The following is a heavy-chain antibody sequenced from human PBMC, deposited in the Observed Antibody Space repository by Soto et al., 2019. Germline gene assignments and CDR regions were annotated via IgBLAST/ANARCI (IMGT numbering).Heavy chain of an antibody. CDR2: HYSGGST. Sequence: LRLSCAISGFSVSSNYLSWVRQAPGKGLEWVSVHYSGGSTYYADSVQGRFTISRDKSNNTLFLQMRRVRAEDTAVYFCARHRHPRGTVGATSPLDTWGQGAQVTVFS. J-gene: IGHJ5*02. D-gene: IGHD1-26*01. V-gene: IGHV3-53*01. CDR3: ARHRHPRGTVGATSPLDT. CDR1: GFSVSSNY.